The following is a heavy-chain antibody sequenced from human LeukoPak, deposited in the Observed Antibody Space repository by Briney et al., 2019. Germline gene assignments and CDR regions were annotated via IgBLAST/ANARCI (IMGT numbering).Heavy chain of an antibody. V-gene: IGHV1-69*13. CDR3: ARDIYDILTGYYKD. CDR2: IIPIFGTA. CDR1: GGTFSSYA. J-gene: IGHJ4*02. D-gene: IGHD3-9*01. Sequence: TVKVSCKASGGTFSSYAISWVRQAPGQGLEWMGGIIPIFGTANYAQKFQGRVTITADESTSTAYMELSSLRSEDTAVYYCARDIYDILTGYYKDWGQGTLVTVSS.